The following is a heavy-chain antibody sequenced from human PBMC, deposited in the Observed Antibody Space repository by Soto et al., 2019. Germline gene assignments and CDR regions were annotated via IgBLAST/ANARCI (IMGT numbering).Heavy chain of an antibody. CDR2: IYYSGST. CDR1: GGSISSGGYY. D-gene: IGHD3-3*01. V-gene: IGHV4-31*03. J-gene: IGHJ4*02. CDR3: AGRNEILEWLYFDY. Sequence: SETLSLTCTVSGGSISSGGYYWSWIRQHPGKGLEWIGYIYYSGSTYYNPSLKSRVTISVDTSKNQFSLKLSSVTAADTAVYYSAGRNEILEWLYFDYWGQGTLVTVSS.